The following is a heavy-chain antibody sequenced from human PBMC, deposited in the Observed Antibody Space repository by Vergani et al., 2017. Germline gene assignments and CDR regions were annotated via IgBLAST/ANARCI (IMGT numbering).Heavy chain of an antibody. V-gene: IGHV7-4-1*02. CDR2: INTNTGNP. CDR3: ARDYARIRGVKPGY. J-gene: IGHJ4*02. CDR1: GYTFTDYA. D-gene: IGHD3-10*01. Sequence: QVQLVQSGSELKKPGASVKVSCEASGYTFTDYAMTWVRQAPGQGLEWMGWINTNTGNPTYAQGFTGRFVFSLDTSVSTAYLQINSLKAEDTAVYYCARDYARIRGVKPGYWGQGTLVTVSS.